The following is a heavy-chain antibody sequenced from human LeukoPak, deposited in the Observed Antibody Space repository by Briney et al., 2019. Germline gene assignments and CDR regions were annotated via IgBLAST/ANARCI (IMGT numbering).Heavy chain of an antibody. CDR3: ARYIGYCSGGSCYRTNYYYYYGMDV. V-gene: IGHV4-59*01. CDR2: IYYSGST. J-gene: IGHJ6*02. D-gene: IGHD2-15*01. Sequence: SETLSLTCTVSGGSISSYYWSWIRQPPGKGLEWIGYIYYSGSTNYNPSLKSRVTISVGTSKNQFSLKLSSVTAADTAVYYCARYIGYCSGGSCYRTNYYYYYGMDVWGQGTTVTVSS. CDR1: GGSISSYY.